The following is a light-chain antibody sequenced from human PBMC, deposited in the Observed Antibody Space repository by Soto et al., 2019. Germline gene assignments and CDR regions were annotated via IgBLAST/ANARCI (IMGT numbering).Light chain of an antibody. J-gene: IGKJ5*01. CDR1: QGISSY. V-gene: IGKV1-8*01. CDR3: QQYYSYPLT. Sequence: IQMTQSPSTLSASVGDRVTITCRASQGISSYLAWYQQKPGKAPKLLIYAASTLQSGVPSRFSGSGSGTDFTLTISCLQSEDFATYYCQQYYSYPLTFGQGTRLDIK. CDR2: AAS.